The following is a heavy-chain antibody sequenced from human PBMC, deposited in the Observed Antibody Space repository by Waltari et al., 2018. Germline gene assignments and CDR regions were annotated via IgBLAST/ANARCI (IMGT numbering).Heavy chain of an antibody. CDR2: SKSGSEGGTI. CDR1: GCSFSYAW. D-gene: IGHD4-17*01. Sequence: EVHLEESGGGLVKPGGSLRLSCAACGCSFSYAWMSWVRQAPGEGLEWVGRSKSGSEGGTIHYAAPVKGRFSISRDDSRSTLFLQMNSLRVEDTGVYYCTTGLTLPGEVDDFWGQGTLVTVSS. V-gene: IGHV3-15*05. CDR3: TTGLTLPGEVDDF. J-gene: IGHJ4*02.